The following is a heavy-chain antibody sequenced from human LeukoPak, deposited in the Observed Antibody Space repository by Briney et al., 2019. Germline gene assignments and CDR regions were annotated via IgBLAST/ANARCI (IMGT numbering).Heavy chain of an antibody. J-gene: IGHJ6*03. V-gene: IGHV5-51*01. Sequence: GESLKISCKGSGYSFTSYWIGWVRQMPGKGLEWMGIIYPGDSDTRYSPSFQGQVTISADKSISTAYLQWSSLKASDTAMYYCARRFRGRQQLVFTDYYMDVWGKGTTVTVSS. CDR2: IYPGDSDT. CDR1: GYSFTSYW. D-gene: IGHD6-6*01. CDR3: ARRFRGRQQLVFTDYYMDV.